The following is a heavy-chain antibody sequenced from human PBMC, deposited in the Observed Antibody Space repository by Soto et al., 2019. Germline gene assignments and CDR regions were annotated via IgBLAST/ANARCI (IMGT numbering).Heavy chain of an antibody. D-gene: IGHD6-13*01. V-gene: IGHV3-30*18. CDR3: ANSPGIAAAGTVGYFDY. Sequence: GSLRLSCAASGFTFSSYGMHWVRQAPGKGLEWVAVISYDGSNKYYADSVKGRFTISRDNSKNTLYLQMNSLRAEDTAVYYCANSPGIAAAGTVGYFDYWGQGTLVTVSS. CDR2: ISYDGSNK. J-gene: IGHJ4*02. CDR1: GFTFSSYG.